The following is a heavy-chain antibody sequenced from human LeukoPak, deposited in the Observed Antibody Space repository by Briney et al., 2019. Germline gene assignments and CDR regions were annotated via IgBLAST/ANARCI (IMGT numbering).Heavy chain of an antibody. CDR2: IKQDGSEK. CDR1: GFTFSSYW. V-gene: IGHV3-7*01. J-gene: IGHJ5*02. CDR3: ARDSELTIFGVVITRWFDP. Sequence: GGSLRLSCAASGFTFSSYWMSWVRQAPGKGLEWVANIKQDGSEKYYVDSVKGRFTTSRDNAKNSLYLQMNSLRAEDTAVYYCARDSELTIFGVVITRWFDPWGQGTLVTVSS. D-gene: IGHD3-3*01.